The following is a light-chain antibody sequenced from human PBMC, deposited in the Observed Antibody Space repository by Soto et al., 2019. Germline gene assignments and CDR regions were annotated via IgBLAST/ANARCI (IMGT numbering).Light chain of an antibody. CDR2: DAS. Sequence: DIQMTQSPSTLSASVGDTVTISCRASQSFNAWLAWYQQKPGKAPKLLIYDASSLQSGVPSRFSGSGSGTEFTLTISGLQPDDFATYYCQHYNIYSPWTFGQGTKVDIK. J-gene: IGKJ1*01. CDR1: QSFNAW. V-gene: IGKV1-5*01. CDR3: QHYNIYSPWT.